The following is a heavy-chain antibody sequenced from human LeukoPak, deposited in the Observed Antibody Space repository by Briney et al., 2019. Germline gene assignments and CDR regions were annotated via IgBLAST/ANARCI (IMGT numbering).Heavy chain of an antibody. V-gene: IGHV3-21*01. Sequence: GGSLRLSCAASGFTFSSYNMNWVRQAPGKGLEWVSSITSSSSYIYYADSVKGRFTISRDNAKSSLYLQMNSLRDEDTAVYYCARDPYSGSYGDYYYYYMDVWGKGTTVTISS. CDR2: ITSSSSYI. CDR3: ARDPYSGSYGDYYYYYMDV. D-gene: IGHD1-26*01. J-gene: IGHJ6*03. CDR1: GFTFSSYN.